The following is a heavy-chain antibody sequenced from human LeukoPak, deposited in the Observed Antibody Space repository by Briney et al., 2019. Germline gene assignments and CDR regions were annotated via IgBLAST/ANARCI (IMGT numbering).Heavy chain of an antibody. V-gene: IGHV1-18*01. D-gene: IGHD3-22*01. CDR2: ISAYKCNR. Sequence: GSSVTVSFTASGYNFTSYGISWVRQAPGQGLEWVGWISAYKCNRNYVQKLQARVTMTTDTSTSTAYRELRSLRSDDTAVYYCARHYYDSSGSNLLDYWGQGTLVTVSS. CDR1: GYNFTSYG. J-gene: IGHJ4*02. CDR3: ARHYYDSSGSNLLDY.